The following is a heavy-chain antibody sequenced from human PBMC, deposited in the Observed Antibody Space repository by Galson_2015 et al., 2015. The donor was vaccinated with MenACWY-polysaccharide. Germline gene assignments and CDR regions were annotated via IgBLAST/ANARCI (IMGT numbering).Heavy chain of an antibody. V-gene: IGHV3-48*01. Sequence: SLRLPCAASGFTFSSYSMNWVRQAPGKGLEWVSYISSSSSTIYYADSVKGRFTISRDNAKNSLYLQMNSLRAEDTAVYYCARPYTYYYDSSGYSSAFDIWGQGTMVTVSS. CDR1: GFTFSSYS. CDR3: ARPYTYYYDSSGYSSAFDI. D-gene: IGHD3-22*01. J-gene: IGHJ3*02. CDR2: ISSSSSTI.